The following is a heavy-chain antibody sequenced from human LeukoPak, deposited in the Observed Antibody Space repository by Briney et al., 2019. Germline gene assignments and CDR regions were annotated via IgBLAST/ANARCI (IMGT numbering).Heavy chain of an antibody. D-gene: IGHD1-26*01. V-gene: IGHV1-18*04. CDR1: GYTFTGYY. CDR2: ISAYNGNT. CDR3: ARNPGGSYYIVWYFDL. J-gene: IGHJ2*01. Sequence: GASVKVSCKASGYTFTGYYLHWVRQAPGQGLEWMGWISAYNGNTNYAQKLQGRVTMTTDTSTSTAYMELRSLRSDDTAVYYCARNPGGSYYIVWYFDLWGRGTLVTVSS.